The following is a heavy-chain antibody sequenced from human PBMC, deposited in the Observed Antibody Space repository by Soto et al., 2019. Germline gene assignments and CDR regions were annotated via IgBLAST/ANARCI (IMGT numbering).Heavy chain of an antibody. Sequence: GGSLRLSCAGSGFTFRNSEMFWVRQAPGKGLEWVSKINYSGSNIYYSKSVKGRFTISRDNAKNSLYLQMNSLTDEDTAIYFCASEALCGADCYFFEYWGPGTLVTVSS. CDR1: GFTFRNSE. V-gene: IGHV3-48*03. J-gene: IGHJ4*02. CDR2: INYSGSNI. D-gene: IGHD2-21*02. CDR3: ASEALCGADCYFFEY.